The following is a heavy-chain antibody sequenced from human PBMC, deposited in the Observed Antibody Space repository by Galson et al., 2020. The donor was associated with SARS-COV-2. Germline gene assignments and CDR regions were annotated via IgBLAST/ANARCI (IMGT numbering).Heavy chain of an antibody. V-gene: IGHV4-39*01. Sequence: ASETLSLTCTVSGGSISSSSYYWGWIRQPPGKGLEWIGSIYYSGSTYYNPSLKSRVTISVDTSKNQFSLKLSSVTAADTAVYYCARLSGSYYNDPFYKFDYWGQGTLVTVSS. CDR1: GGSISSSSYY. D-gene: IGHD3-10*01. J-gene: IGHJ4*02. CDR2: IYYSGST. CDR3: ARLSGSYYNDPFYKFDY.